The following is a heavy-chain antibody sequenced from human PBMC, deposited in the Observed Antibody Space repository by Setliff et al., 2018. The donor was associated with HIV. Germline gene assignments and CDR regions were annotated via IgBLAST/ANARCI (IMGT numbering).Heavy chain of an antibody. CDR1: GFTFSKAW. J-gene: IGHJ4*02. CDR3: VRDLARVIAH. V-gene: IGHV3-30-3*01. D-gene: IGHD2-21*01. CDR2: ISYDGSNK. Sequence: GGSLRLSCAAAGFTFSKAWMSWFRQTPGKGLEWVAVISYDGSNKYYADSVKGRFTISRDNSKNTLYLQMNSLRVEDTALYYCVRDLARVIAHWGQGTLVTVSS.